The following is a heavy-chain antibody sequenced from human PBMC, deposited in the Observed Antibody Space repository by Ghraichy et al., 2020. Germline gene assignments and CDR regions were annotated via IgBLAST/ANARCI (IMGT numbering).Heavy chain of an antibody. CDR3: ARSPGYYFDY. CDR1: GFTFTSYW. J-gene: IGHJ4*02. D-gene: IGHD3-10*01. V-gene: IGHV3-7*03. Sequence: ETLSLTCAASGFTFTSYWMSWVRQAPGKGLEWVANIKQDGGEKHYVDSVKGRFTISRDNAKNSLYLQMNSLRAEDTAVYYCARSPGYYFDYWGRGTLVTVSS. CDR2: IKQDGGEK.